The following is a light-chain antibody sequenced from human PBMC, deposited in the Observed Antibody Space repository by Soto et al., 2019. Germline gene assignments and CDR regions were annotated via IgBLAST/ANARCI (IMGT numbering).Light chain of an antibody. CDR2: EVN. Sequence: QSALTQPPSASGSPGQSVTISCTGTNSDVGGYNYVSWYQQYPGKAPKLIIYEVNERPSGVPDRFSGYKSGNTASLTVSGLQTAAEADYYCSSYAGSNWYVFGTGTKVNVL. J-gene: IGLJ1*01. V-gene: IGLV2-8*01. CDR3: SSYAGSNWYV. CDR1: NSDVGGYNY.